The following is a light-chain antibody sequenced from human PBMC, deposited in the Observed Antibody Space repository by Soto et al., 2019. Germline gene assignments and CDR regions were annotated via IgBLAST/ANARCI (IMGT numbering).Light chain of an antibody. CDR3: CSFSTSATWV. Sequence: QSVLTQPASVSGSPGQSITISCTGTNSDVGGYDYVSWFQQHPGGAPNLIIYEVGNRPSGVSTRFSGSKSANTASLTISGLQAEDEADYYCCSFSTSATWVFGGGTQLTVL. V-gene: IGLV2-14*01. CDR2: EVG. J-gene: IGLJ3*02. CDR1: NSDVGGYDY.